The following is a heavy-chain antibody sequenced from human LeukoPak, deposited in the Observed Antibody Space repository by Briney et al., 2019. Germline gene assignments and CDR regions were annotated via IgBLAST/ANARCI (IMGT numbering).Heavy chain of an antibody. CDR1: GFALSTYE. J-gene: IGHJ5*02. CDR2: INLSGHTK. Sequence: GGSLRLSCAASGFALSTYEMNWVRQAPGKGLEWIADINLSGHTKNYEDSVKGRFTISRDNARTSLYLQMNSLRVEDTGVYYCARGDPHADLWGEGTLVTVSS. CDR3: ARGDPHADL. V-gene: IGHV3-48*03.